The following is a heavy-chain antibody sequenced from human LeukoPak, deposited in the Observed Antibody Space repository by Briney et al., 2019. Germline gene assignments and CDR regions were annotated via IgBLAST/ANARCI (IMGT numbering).Heavy chain of an antibody. CDR1: GGSISSSSYY. Sequence: SETLSLTCTVSGGSISSSSYYWGWIRQPPGKGLEWIGEINHSGSTNYNPSLKSRVTISVDTSKNQFSLKLSSVTAADTAVYYCARGRLDCSSTSCASESWFDPWGQGTLVTVSS. CDR2: INHSGST. J-gene: IGHJ5*02. D-gene: IGHD2-2*01. V-gene: IGHV4-39*07. CDR3: ARGRLDCSSTSCASESWFDP.